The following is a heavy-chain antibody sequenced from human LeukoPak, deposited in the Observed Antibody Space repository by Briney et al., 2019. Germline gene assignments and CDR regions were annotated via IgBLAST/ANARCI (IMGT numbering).Heavy chain of an antibody. V-gene: IGHV3-53*01. CDR2: IYSGGST. D-gene: IGHD1-1*01. J-gene: IGHJ3*02. CDR1: GFTVSSNY. CDR3: ASNLGARNAFDI. Sequence: GSLRLSCAASGFTVSSNYMSWVRQAPGKGLDWVSVIYSGGSTYYADSVKGRFTISRDNSKNTLYLQMNSLRAEDTAVYYCASNLGARNAFDIWGQGTMVTVSS.